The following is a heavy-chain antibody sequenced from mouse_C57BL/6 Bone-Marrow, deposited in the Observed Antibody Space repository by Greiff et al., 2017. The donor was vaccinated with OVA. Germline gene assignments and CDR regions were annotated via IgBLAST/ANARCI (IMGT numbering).Heavy chain of an antibody. CDR1: GFTFSSYG. CDR3: ARQRSSHWYFDV. J-gene: IGHJ1*03. D-gene: IGHD1-1*01. CDR2: ISSGGSYT. Sequence: EVKLVESGGDLVKPGGSLKLSCAASGFTFSSYGMSWVRQTPDKRLEWVATISSGGSYTYYPDSVKGRFTISRDNAKNTLYLQMSSLKSEDTAMYYCARQRSSHWYFDVWGTGTTVTVSS. V-gene: IGHV5-6*01.